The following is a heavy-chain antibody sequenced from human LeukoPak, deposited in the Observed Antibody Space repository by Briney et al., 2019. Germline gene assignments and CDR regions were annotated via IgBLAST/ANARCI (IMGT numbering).Heavy chain of an antibody. D-gene: IGHD6-13*01. J-gene: IGHJ4*02. CDR2: ISYDGSNK. V-gene: IGHV3-30*04. Sequence: PGGSLRLSCAASGFTFSSYAMHWVRQAPGKGLEWVAVISYDGSNKYYADSVKGRFTISRDNSKNTLYLQMNSLRAEDTAVYYCARDSRSSSLKWGQGTPVTVSS. CDR3: ARDSRSSSLK. CDR1: GFTFSSYA.